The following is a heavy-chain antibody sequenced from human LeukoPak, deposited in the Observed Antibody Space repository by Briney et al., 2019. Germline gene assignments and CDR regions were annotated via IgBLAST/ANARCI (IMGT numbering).Heavy chain of an antibody. CDR2: ISGSGGST. CDR3: AKARLRYLDWLLPEYYFDY. D-gene: IGHD3-9*01. J-gene: IGHJ4*02. Sequence: PGGSLRLSCAASGFNFSSFGVNWVRQAPGKGLEWVSAISGSGGSTYYADSVKGRFTISRDNSKNTLYLQMNSLRAEDTAVYYCAKARLRYLDWLLPEYYFDYWGQGTLVTVSS. CDR1: GFNFSSFG. V-gene: IGHV3-23*01.